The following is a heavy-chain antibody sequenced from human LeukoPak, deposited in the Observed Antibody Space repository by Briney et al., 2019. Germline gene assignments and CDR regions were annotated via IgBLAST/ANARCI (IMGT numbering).Heavy chain of an antibody. V-gene: IGHV4-39*01. CDR3: ARDDFWSGYPGPD. CDR2: IYYSGST. CDR1: GGSISSSSYY. D-gene: IGHD3-3*01. J-gene: IGHJ4*02. Sequence: SETLSLTCTVSGGSISSSSYYWGWIRQPPGKGLEGIGSIYYSGSTYYNPSLKSRVTISVDTSKNQFSLKLSSVTAADTAVYYCARDDFWSGYPGPDWGQGTLVTVSS.